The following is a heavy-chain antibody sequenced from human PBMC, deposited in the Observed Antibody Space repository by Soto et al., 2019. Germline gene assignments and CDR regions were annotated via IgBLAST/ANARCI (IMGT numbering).Heavy chain of an antibody. J-gene: IGHJ4*02. CDR2: FSYTGST. D-gene: IGHD5-12*01. CDR1: GGSIIRYC. CDR3: ARAVASYFDY. V-gene: IGHV4-59*01. Sequence: SETLSLTCTVSGGSIIRYCWTWIRQPPGKGLEWIGYFSYTGSTSYNPSLKSRVTISVDTSKNQFSLKLSSVTAADTAVYYCARAVASYFDYWGQGTLVTVSS.